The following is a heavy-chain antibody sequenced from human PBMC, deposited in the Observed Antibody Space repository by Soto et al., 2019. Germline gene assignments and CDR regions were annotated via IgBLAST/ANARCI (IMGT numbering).Heavy chain of an antibody. CDR2: IYSRGDT. CDR3: AGIGEDIYYGMDV. Sequence: QVQLQESGPGLVKPSETLSLTCTVSGGSISRYYWNWIRQPAGKGLEWIGRIYSRGDTKYNPSLKSRVTMLVDTSKNEFSQKLNSVTAADTAVYYCAGIGEDIYYGMDVWGQGTTVTVSS. CDR1: GGSISRYY. V-gene: IGHV4-4*07. D-gene: IGHD2-15*01. J-gene: IGHJ6*02.